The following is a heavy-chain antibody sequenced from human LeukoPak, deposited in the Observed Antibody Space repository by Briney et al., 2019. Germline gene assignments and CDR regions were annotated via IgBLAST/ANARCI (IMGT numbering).Heavy chain of an antibody. CDR2: IYTSGST. D-gene: IGHD6-6*01. Sequence: MASETLSLTCTVSGGSISSGSYYWSWIRQPAGKGLEWIGRIYTSGSTNYNPSLKSRVTISVDTSKNQFSLKLSSVTAADTAVYYCARAEWLYSSSFDYWGQGTLVTVSP. CDR3: ARAEWLYSSSFDY. V-gene: IGHV4-61*02. J-gene: IGHJ4*02. CDR1: GGSISSGSYY.